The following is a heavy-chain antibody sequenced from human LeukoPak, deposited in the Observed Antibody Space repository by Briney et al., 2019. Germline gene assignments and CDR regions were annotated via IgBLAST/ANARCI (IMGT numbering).Heavy chain of an antibody. CDR2: IYYSGST. Sequence: SETLSLTCTVSGGSISSGGYYWSWLRQHPGKGLEWIGYIYYSGSTYYNPSLKSRVTISVDTSKNQFSLKLSSVTAADTAVYYCARDHTISSGYSFFDYWGQGTLVTVSS. J-gene: IGHJ4*02. V-gene: IGHV4-31*03. CDR3: ARDHTISSGYSFFDY. D-gene: IGHD3-22*01. CDR1: GGSISSGGYY.